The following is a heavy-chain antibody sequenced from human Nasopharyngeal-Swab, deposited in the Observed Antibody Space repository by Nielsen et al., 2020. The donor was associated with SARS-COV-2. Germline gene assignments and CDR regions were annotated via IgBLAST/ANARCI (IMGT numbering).Heavy chain of an antibody. Sequence: GESLKISCVASGLTFSSYSMYWVRQAPGQGLVCVSQINVDGSSINCADSVKGRFTTSRDNAKNTLYLQMNSLRAEDTAVYYCTRNHLGLGIWGQGTVVTVSS. CDR2: INVDGSSI. D-gene: IGHD3-16*01. V-gene: IGHV3-74*01. CDR3: TRNHLGLGI. CDR1: GLTFSSYS. J-gene: IGHJ3*02.